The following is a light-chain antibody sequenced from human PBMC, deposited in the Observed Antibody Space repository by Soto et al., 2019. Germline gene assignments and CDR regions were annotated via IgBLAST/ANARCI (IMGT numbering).Light chain of an antibody. V-gene: IGLV2-14*01. Sequence: QSVLAQPASVSGSPGQSITISCTGTSSDVGGYNYVSWYQQHPGKAPKVMIYDASNRPSGVSNRFSGSKSGNTASLTISGLQAEDEADYFCSSYTSSGTYVFGNGTKVTVL. CDR3: SSYTSSGTYV. CDR1: SSDVGGYNY. J-gene: IGLJ1*01. CDR2: DAS.